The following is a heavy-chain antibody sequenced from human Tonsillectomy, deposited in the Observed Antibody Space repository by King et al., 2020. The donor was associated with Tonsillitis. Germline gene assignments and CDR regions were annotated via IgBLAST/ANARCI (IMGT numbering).Heavy chain of an antibody. CDR1: GFTFSSSA. J-gene: IGHJ4*02. V-gene: IGHV3-23*04. Sequence: EVQLVESGGNLVQPGGSLRLSCAASGFTFSSSAMAWVRQAPGKGLEWVSGISGSGGSTYYADSVKGRFTISRDNSKNTLYLQMNILGAEDTAPYYCAKVVSTAMVYYFDYWGQGTLVTVSS. D-gene: IGHD5-18*01. CDR2: ISGSGGST. CDR3: AKVVSTAMVYYFDY.